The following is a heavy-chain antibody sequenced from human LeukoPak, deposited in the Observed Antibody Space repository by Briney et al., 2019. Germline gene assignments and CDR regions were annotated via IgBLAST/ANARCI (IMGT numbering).Heavy chain of an antibody. D-gene: IGHD1-26*01. V-gene: IGHV3-7*01. CDR1: GFTFSSYW. CDR2: IKQDESEK. Sequence: GGSLRLSCVASGFTFSSYWMAWVRQAPGKGLEWEANIKQDESEKNYVDSVKGRFTISRDNAKNSLFLQMNSLRVEDTAVYYCARDVAGSLDYWGQGTLVTVSS. J-gene: IGHJ4*02. CDR3: ARDVAGSLDY.